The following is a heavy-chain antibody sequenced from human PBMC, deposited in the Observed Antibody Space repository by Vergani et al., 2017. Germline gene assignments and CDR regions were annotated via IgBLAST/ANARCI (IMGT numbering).Heavy chain of an antibody. J-gene: IGHJ6*03. CDR3: ARGVTGNARTNYYYYYMDV. CDR2: IIPIFGTA. CDR1: GGTFSSYA. D-gene: IGHD1-1*01. Sequence: QVQLVQSGAEVKKPGSSVKVSCKASGGTFSSYAISWVRQAPGQGLEWMGGIIPIFGTANYAQKFQGRVTITADESTSTAYMELSSLRSEDTAVYYCARGVTGNARTNYYYYYMDVWGKGTTVTVSS. V-gene: IGHV1-69*01.